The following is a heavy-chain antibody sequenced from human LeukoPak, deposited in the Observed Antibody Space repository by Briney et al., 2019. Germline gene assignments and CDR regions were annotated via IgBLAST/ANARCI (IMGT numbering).Heavy chain of an antibody. CDR1: GFTFSSYA. Sequence: PGGSLRLSCAASGFTFSSYAMHWVRQAPGKGLEWVAVISYDGSNKYYADSVKGRFTISRDNSKNTLYLQMNSLRAEDTAVYYCAKEPTYSGDNFDYWGQGTLVTVSS. J-gene: IGHJ4*02. D-gene: IGHD5-12*01. CDR2: ISYDGSNK. V-gene: IGHV3-30*04. CDR3: AKEPTYSGDNFDY.